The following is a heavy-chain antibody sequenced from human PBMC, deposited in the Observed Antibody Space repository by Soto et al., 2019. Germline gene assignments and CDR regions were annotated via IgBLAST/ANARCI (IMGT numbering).Heavy chain of an antibody. CDR3: AREGAALKTIDY. CDR1: RYTFAGYY. Sequence: ASVKGSCKASRYTFAGYYMHWVRQAPGQGLEWMGWINPNSGGTNYAQKFQGRFTMTRDTSISTAYMELSRLRSDDTAVYYCAREGAALKTIDYWGQGTLVTVSS. D-gene: IGHD6-25*01. J-gene: IGHJ4*02. CDR2: INPNSGGT. V-gene: IGHV1-2*02.